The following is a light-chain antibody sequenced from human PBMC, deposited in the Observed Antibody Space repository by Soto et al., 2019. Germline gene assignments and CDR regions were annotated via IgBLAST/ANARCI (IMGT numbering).Light chain of an antibody. Sequence: EIVMTQSPVALSVSPGESAALSCRASQSVGRNFAWYQQRPGQAPRVLIYGTSTRATGVPARFSGSGSGTEFPLTISSLQFEDFAVYYWQQYNKWPYTFGQGTRLEIK. V-gene: IGKV3-15*01. CDR1: QSVGRN. J-gene: IGKJ2*01. CDR2: GTS. CDR3: QQYNKWPYT.